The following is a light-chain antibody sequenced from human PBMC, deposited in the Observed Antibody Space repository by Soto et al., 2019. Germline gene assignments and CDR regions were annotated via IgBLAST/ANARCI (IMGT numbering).Light chain of an antibody. V-gene: IGKV2-28*01. CDR2: LGS. CDR1: QSLLQRNGNNY. Sequence: DIAMSHSPLALPFTPGEPASISCRSSQSLLQRNGNNYLDWYLQKPGQSPQLLIYLGSDRASGVPDRFSGSGSGTDFTLTITSLQAEDVAVYYCQHYYTTPQPFGQGTKVDIK. J-gene: IGKJ1*01. CDR3: QHYYTTPQP.